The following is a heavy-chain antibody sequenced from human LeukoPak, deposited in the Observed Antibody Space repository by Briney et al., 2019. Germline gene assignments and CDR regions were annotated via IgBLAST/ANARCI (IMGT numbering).Heavy chain of an antibody. CDR3: ARDDFEYSVHYGMDV. Sequence: PSETLSLTCSVSGGSISTYYWRWVWQPAGKGLEWIGRVYRSGNTNYNPSLQSRVTMSVDTSKNQISLRLRSVIAADTAVYYCARDDFEYSVHYGMDVWGQGTAVTVSS. CDR2: VYRSGNT. V-gene: IGHV4-4*07. CDR1: GGSISTYY. J-gene: IGHJ6*02. D-gene: IGHD3-9*01.